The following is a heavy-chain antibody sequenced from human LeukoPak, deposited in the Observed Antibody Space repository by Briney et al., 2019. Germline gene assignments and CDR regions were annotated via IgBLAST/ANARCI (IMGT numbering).Heavy chain of an antibody. CDR3: ARGRRPYYDFWSGYYPLDY. D-gene: IGHD3-3*01. CDR1: GGSISSGSYY. J-gene: IGHJ4*02. CDR2: IYTSGST. V-gene: IGHV4-61*02. Sequence: PSETLSLTCTVSGGSISSGSYYWSWIRQPAGKGLEWIGRIYTSGSTNYNPSLKSRVTISVDTSKNQFSLKLSSVTAADTAVYYCARGRRPYYDFWSGYYPLDYWGQGTLVTVSS.